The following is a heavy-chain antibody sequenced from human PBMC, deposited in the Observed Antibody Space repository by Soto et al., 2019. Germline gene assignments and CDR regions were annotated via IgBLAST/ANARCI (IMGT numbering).Heavy chain of an antibody. Sequence: SVKVSCKASGGTFSSYAISWVRQAPGQGLEWMGGIIPIFGTANYAQKFQGRVTITADESTSTAYMELSSLRSEDTAVYYCAVEYSSSPPYYYYGMDVWGQGTTVTVSS. J-gene: IGHJ6*02. CDR1: GGTFSSYA. CDR2: IIPIFGTA. V-gene: IGHV1-69*13. D-gene: IGHD6-6*01. CDR3: AVEYSSSPPYYYYGMDV.